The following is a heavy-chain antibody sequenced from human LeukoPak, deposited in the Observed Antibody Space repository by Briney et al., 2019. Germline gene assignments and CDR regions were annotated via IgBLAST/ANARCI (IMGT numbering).Heavy chain of an antibody. CDR3: ASATGSLDY. CDR2: IRSKTNSYAT. CDR1: GFTFSGSA. D-gene: IGHD1-26*01. J-gene: IGHJ4*02. Sequence: GGPLRLSCAASGFTFSGSAMHWVRQASGKGLEWVGRIRSKTNSYATSYAASVKGRFALSRDDSKNTAYLQMNSLTTEDTAVYYCASATGSLDYWGQGTLVTVSS. V-gene: IGHV3-73*01.